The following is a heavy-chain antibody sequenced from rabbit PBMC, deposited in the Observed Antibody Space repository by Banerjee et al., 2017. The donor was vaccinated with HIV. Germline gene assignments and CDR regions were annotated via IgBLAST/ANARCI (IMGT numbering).Heavy chain of an antibody. CDR3: VRDRYYSSGWANYGMDL. CDR1: GFDFSSYG. V-gene: IGHV1S39*01. J-gene: IGHJ6*01. Sequence: QEQLKESGGGLVQPGGSLKLSCKASGFDFSSYGISWVRQAPGKGLEWIGYNDPVFGSTYCASWVNGRFTISKTSSTTVTLQMTSLTAADTATYFCVRDRYYSSGWANYGMDLWGPGTLVTVS. D-gene: IGHD4-1*01. CDR2: NDPVFGST.